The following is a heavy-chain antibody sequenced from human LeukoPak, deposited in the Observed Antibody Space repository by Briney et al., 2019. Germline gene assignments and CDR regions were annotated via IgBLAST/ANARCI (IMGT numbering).Heavy chain of an antibody. CDR1: GFTFSSYG. V-gene: IGHV3-74*01. D-gene: IGHD2/OR15-2a*01. CDR2: ANSDGSAT. CDR3: TSFYETN. J-gene: IGHJ4*02. Sequence: GGSLRLSCAASGFTFSSYGMHWARQAPGKGLVWVSHANSDGSATSYADSVKGRFTISRDNAKNTVYLHMNSLRVEDTAVYYCTSFYETNWGQGTLVTVSS.